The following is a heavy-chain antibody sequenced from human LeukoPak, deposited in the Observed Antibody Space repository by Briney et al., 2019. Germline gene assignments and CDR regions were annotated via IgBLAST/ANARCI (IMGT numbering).Heavy chain of an antibody. D-gene: IGHD6-19*01. Sequence: ASVKVSCKASGYTFISYGIIWVRQAPGQGPEWMGWISAYNGNTNYAQKLQGRVTMTTDTSTSTAYMELRSLRSDDTAVYYCARERGVAVAGEGVDPWGQGTLVTVSS. CDR3: ARERGVAVAGEGVDP. CDR2: ISAYNGNT. V-gene: IGHV1-18*01. CDR1: GYTFISYG. J-gene: IGHJ5*02.